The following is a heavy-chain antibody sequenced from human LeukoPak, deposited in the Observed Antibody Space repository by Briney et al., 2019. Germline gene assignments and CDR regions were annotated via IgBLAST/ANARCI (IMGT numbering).Heavy chain of an antibody. CDR1: GGSISSSSYY. J-gene: IGHJ3*02. D-gene: IGHD2-21*02. CDR3: ASGYCGGACQLGGVDM. Sequence: SETLSLTCTASGGSISSSSYYWGWIRQPPGKGLEWIGSIYYSGSTYYNPSLKSRVTISVDTSKNQFSLKLSSVTAADTAVYYCASGYCGGACQLGGVDMWGQGTMVTVSS. CDR2: IYYSGST. V-gene: IGHV4-39*07.